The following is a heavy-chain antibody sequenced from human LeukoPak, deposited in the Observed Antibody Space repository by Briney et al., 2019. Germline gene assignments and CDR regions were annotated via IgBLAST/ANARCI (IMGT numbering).Heavy chain of an antibody. CDR3: ARRRYSGSSQHFDY. Sequence: SETLSLTCNVSGESISSHYWSWTRQSPGKGLEWIGYITNSGTTKFNPSLKSRVTISRDTSKNQISLRLSSVTAADTAVFFCARRRYSGSSQHFDYWGQGTLVTVSS. J-gene: IGHJ4*02. D-gene: IGHD1-26*01. V-gene: IGHV4-59*11. CDR2: ITNSGTT. CDR1: GESISSHY.